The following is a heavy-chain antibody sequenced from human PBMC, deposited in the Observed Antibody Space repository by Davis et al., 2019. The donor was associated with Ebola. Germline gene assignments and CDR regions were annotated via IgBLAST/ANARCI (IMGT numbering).Heavy chain of an antibody. CDR1: GGSISSGGYY. V-gene: IGHV4-31*03. J-gene: IGHJ6*02. D-gene: IGHD3-10*01. CDR2: IYYSGST. CDR3: ARLPRTYYYGSGSYPQPYGMDV. Sequence: MPSETLSLTCTVSGGSISSGGYYWSWIRQHPGKGLEWIGYIYYSGSTYYNPSLKSRVTISVDTSKNQFSLKLSSVTAADTAVYYCARLPRTYYYGSGSYPQPYGMDVWGQGTTVTVSS.